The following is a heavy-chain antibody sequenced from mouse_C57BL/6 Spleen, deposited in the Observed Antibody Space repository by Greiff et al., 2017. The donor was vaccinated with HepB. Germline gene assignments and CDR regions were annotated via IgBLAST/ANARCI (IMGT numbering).Heavy chain of an antibody. CDR3: AREVTTVVPYFDY. J-gene: IGHJ2*01. D-gene: IGHD1-1*01. Sequence: VQLQQSGAELVKPGASVKISCKASGYAFSSYWMNRVKQRPGKGLEWIGQIYPGDGDTNYNGKFKGKATLTADKSSSTAYMQLSSLTSEDSAVYFCAREVTTVVPYFDYWGQGTTLTVSS. CDR1: GYAFSSYW. V-gene: IGHV1-80*01. CDR2: IYPGDGDT.